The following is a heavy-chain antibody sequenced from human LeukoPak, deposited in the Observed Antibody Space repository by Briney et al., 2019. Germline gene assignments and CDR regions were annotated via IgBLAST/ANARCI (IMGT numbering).Heavy chain of an antibody. D-gene: IGHD6-13*01. CDR2: ISGSGGST. J-gene: IGHJ6*03. CDR1: GFTFSSYG. CDR3: AKDFSWYFYYYYYMDV. Sequence: GGTLRLSCAASGFTFSSYGMSWVRQAPGKGLEWVSAISGSGGSTYYADSVKGRFTISRDNSKNTLHLQMNSLRAEDTAVYYSAKDFSWYFYYYYYMDVWGKGTTVTISS. V-gene: IGHV3-23*01.